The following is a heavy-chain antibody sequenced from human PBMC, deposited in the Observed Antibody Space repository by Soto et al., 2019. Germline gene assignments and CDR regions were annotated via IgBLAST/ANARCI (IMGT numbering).Heavy chain of an antibody. V-gene: IGHV1-69*02. D-gene: IGHD1-20*01. CDR3: ARVYGDYYYYYMDV. Sequence: QVQLVQSGAEVKKPGSSVKVSCKASGGTFSSYTISWVRQAPGQGLEWMGRIIPIFGIANYAQKFQGRVTITADKSTSTAYMELSSLRSEDTAVYYCARVYGDYYYYYMDVWGKGTTVTVSS. J-gene: IGHJ6*03. CDR2: IIPIFGIA. CDR1: GGTFSSYT.